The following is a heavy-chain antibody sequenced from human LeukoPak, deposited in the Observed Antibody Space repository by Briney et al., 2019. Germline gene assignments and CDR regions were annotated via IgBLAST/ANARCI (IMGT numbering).Heavy chain of an antibody. V-gene: IGHV3-43*02. CDR2: ISADGGTT. D-gene: IGHD5-24*01. CDR3: AKDLSGDGYNWGIFDY. J-gene: IGHJ4*02. Sequence: GGFLRLSCAASGFTFDDYAMHWVRQAPGKGLEWVSVISADGGTTFYADSVKGRFTFSRDNNKNSLYLQMNSLRTEDTALYYCAKDLSGDGYNWGIFDYWGQGTLVTVSS. CDR1: GFTFDDYA.